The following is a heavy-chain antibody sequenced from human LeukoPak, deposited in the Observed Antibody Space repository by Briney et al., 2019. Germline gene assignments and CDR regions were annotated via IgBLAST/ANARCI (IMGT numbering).Heavy chain of an antibody. V-gene: IGHV3-30*18. Sequence: PGGSLRLSCAASGFTFNNYGMHWVRQAPGKGLEWVAVISYDGRNIHYPDSVKGRFTISRDISTDTLWLQMDSLRTEDTAVYYCAKDLEDCSGGSCYPPADYWGQGTLVTVSS. CDR1: GFTFNNYG. CDR2: ISYDGRNI. J-gene: IGHJ4*02. CDR3: AKDLEDCSGGSCYPPADY. D-gene: IGHD2-15*01.